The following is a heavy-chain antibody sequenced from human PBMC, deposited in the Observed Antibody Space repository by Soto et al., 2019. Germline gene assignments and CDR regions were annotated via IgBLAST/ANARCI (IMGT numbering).Heavy chain of an antibody. Sequence: PSETLSLTCTVSNYSISRGYYWGWIRQSPGEGLEWIVSMYHSGTTYYNPSLKSRVTISIDTSKNQFSLKLTSVTSADTAVYFCARIAFGPIYYWGQGTRITVSS. V-gene: IGHV4-38-2*02. CDR1: NYSISRGYY. CDR3: ARIAFGPIYY. J-gene: IGHJ4*02. CDR2: MYHSGTT. D-gene: IGHD3-16*01.